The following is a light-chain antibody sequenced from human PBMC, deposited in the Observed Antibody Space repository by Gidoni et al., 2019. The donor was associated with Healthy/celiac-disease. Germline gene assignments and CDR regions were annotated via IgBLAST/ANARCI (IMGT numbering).Light chain of an antibody. V-gene: IGLV2-14*03. CDR3: SSYTSSSTYV. Sequence: QSALTQPASVSGSPGQSINISCTGTSSDVGGYNYVPWYQQHPGKAPKLMIYDVSNRPSGVSNRFSGSKSGNTASLTISGLQAEDEADYYCSSYTSSSTYVFGTGTKVTVL. J-gene: IGLJ1*01. CDR1: SSDVGGYNY. CDR2: DVS.